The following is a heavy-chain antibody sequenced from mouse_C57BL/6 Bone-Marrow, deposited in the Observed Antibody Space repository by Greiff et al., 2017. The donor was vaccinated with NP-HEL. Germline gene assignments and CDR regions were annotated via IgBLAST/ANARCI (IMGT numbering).Heavy chain of an antibody. Sequence: VQLQQSGAELVRPGASVKLSCTASGFNIKDDYMHWVKQRPEQGLEWIGWIDPENGDTEYASKFQGKATITADTSSNTAYLQLSSLTSEDTAVYYCTTGDGTRYWYFDVWGTGTTVTVSS. CDR2: IDPENGDT. CDR3: TTGDGTRYWYFDV. CDR1: GFNIKDDY. V-gene: IGHV14-4*01. J-gene: IGHJ1*03. D-gene: IGHD1-1*01.